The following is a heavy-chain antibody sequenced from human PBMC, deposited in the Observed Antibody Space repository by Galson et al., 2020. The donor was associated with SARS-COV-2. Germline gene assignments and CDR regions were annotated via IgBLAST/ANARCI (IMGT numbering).Heavy chain of an antibody. CDR1: GYTFTSYG. V-gene: IGHV1-18*01. D-gene: IGHD6-13*01. J-gene: IGHJ4*02. CDR2: NSAYNGNI. Sequence: ASVQVSCKDSGYTFTSYGISWVRQAPGPGIEWTGWNSAYNGNINYAQQLQRRVTMTKDTSTSAAYMELRSLGSDDTAVYYCARSSSWLCYFGYWGQGTLVTVSS. CDR3: ARSSSWLCYFGY.